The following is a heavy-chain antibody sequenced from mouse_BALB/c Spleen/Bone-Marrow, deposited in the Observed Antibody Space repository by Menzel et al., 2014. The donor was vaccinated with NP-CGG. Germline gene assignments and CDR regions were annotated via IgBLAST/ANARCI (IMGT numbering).Heavy chain of an antibody. D-gene: IGHD3-1*01. Sequence: EVQLQQSGAELVKPGASVKLSCTASGFNIKDAYIHWVKQRPEQGLAWIGRIDPANADTKYGPKFQGKATITADTSSNTVYLQFISLTSEDTDIYYCVRAAPSYDYWGQGTTLTVSS. V-gene: IGHV14-3*02. CDR2: IDPANADT. CDR3: VRAAPSYDY. CDR1: GFNIKDAY. J-gene: IGHJ2*01.